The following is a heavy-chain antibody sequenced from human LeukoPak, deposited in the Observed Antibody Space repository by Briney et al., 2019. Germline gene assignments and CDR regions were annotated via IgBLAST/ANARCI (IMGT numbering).Heavy chain of an antibody. V-gene: IGHV3-23*01. D-gene: IGHD3-3*01. CDR2: ISGSGGST. J-gene: IGHJ3*02. CDR1: GFTVSSNY. Sequence: QSGGSLRLSCAVSGFTVSSNYMSWVRQAPGKGLEWVSAISGSGGSTYYADSVKGWLTIYRDNSKNTLYLQMNSLRAEDTAVYYCAKDSTIFGVASAFDIWGQGTMVTVS. CDR3: AKDSTIFGVASAFDI.